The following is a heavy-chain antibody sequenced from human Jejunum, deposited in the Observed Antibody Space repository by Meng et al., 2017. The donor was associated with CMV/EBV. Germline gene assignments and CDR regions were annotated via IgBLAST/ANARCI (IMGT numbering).Heavy chain of an antibody. D-gene: IGHD2-2*01. CDR2: IKPNSDDT. J-gene: IGHJ5*02. V-gene: IGHV1-2*02. CDR3: ARAALGYYSGTGCPGGIDP. Sequence: FTGCYLHWVRQAPGQGLEWMGKIKPNSDDTKCSQKFQGRVTMTMDTSISTAYMELSRLTSDDTAVYYCARAALGYYSGTGCPGGIDPWGQGTLVTVSS. CDR1: FTGCY.